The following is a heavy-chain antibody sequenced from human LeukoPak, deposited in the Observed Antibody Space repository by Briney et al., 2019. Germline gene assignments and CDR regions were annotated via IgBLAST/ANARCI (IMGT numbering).Heavy chain of an antibody. D-gene: IGHD6-19*01. Sequence: GGSLRLSCAASEFTFSSYAMSWVRQAPGKGLEWVSAISGSGGSTYYADSVKGRFTISRDNSKNTLYLQMNSLRAEDPAVYYCAKDKGIAVAGRLFDPWGQGTLVTVSS. CDR2: ISGSGGST. V-gene: IGHV3-23*01. CDR1: EFTFSSYA. J-gene: IGHJ5*02. CDR3: AKDKGIAVAGRLFDP.